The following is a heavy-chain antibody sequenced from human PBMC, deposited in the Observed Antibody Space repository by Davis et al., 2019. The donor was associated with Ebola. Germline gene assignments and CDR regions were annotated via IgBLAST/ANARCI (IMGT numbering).Heavy chain of an antibody. CDR1: GYTFTRYY. CDR3: ARDRVALIKTYYYYGMDV. D-gene: IGHD5-12*01. J-gene: IGHJ6*02. CDR2: INPSGGST. Sequence: ASVKVSCKASGYTFTRYYIHWVRQAPGQGLEWMGIINPSGGSTSYAQKFQGRVTMTRDTSTSTVYMELSSLRSEDTAVYYCARDRVALIKTYYYYGMDVWGQGTTVTVSS. V-gene: IGHV1-46*01.